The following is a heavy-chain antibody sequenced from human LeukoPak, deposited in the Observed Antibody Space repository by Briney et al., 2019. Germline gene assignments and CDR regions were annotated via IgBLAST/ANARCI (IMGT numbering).Heavy chain of an antibody. Sequence: GGSLRLSCAASGFTFSSYAMSWVRQAPGKGLEWVSAISGSGGSTYYADSVKGRFTISRDNSKNTLCLQMNSLRAEDTAVYYCAKVNYGSGTMRYFDYWGQGTLVTVSS. D-gene: IGHD3-10*01. V-gene: IGHV3-23*01. CDR3: AKVNYGSGTMRYFDY. CDR2: ISGSGGST. CDR1: GFTFSSYA. J-gene: IGHJ4*02.